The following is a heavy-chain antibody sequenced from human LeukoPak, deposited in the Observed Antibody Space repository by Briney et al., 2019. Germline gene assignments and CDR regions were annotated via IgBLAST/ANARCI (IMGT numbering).Heavy chain of an antibody. V-gene: IGHV1-2*02. J-gene: IGHJ4*02. Sequence: ASVTVSCTASGYTLTGYYMHWLRQAPGQGLEWMGWISPNSGDTNCAQKFQGRVTMTRDTSINTAYMELSRLTSDDTAVYYCAKNPYEYYFDYWGQGTLVTVSS. CDR3: AKNPYEYYFDY. CDR2: ISPNSGDT. CDR1: GYTLTGYY. D-gene: IGHD5-12*01.